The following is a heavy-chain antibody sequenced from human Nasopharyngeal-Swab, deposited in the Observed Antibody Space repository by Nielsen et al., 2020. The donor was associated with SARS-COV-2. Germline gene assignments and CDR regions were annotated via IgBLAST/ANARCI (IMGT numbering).Heavy chain of an antibody. Sequence: WIRQPPGKGLEWIGSIYYSGSTYNNPSLKSRVTISVDTSKNQFSLKLSSVTAADTAVYYCARWRIAAAGNNWFDPWGQGTLVTVSS. V-gene: IGHV4-39*01. CDR3: ARWRIAAAGNNWFDP. CDR2: IYYSGST. J-gene: IGHJ5*02. D-gene: IGHD6-13*01.